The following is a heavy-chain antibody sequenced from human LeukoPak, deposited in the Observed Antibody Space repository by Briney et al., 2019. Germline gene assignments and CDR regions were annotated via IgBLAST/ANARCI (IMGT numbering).Heavy chain of an antibody. V-gene: IGHV4-61*02. J-gene: IGHJ4*02. CDR2: IYTSGST. CDR3: ARHGYSRYGSGYDY. CDR1: GGSISSGNYY. Sequence: SETLSLTCTVSGGSISSGNYYWSWIRKPAGKGLEWIGRIYTSGSTNYNPSLKSRVTISVDTSKNQFSLKLSSVTAADTAVYYCARHGYSRYGSGYDYWGQGTLVTVSS. D-gene: IGHD3-10*01.